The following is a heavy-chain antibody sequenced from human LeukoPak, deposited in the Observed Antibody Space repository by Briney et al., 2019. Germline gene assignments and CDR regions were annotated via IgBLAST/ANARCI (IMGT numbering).Heavy chain of an antibody. V-gene: IGHV1-2*02. CDR2: INPNSGGT. CDR1: GYTFTGYY. CDR3: ARSIVVPAEWPGSYEAGAYYFDY. D-gene: IGHD2-2*01. J-gene: IGHJ4*02. Sequence: ASVKVSCKASGYTFTGYYMHWVRQAPGQGLECMGWINPNSGGTNYAQKFQGRVTMTRDTSISTAYMELSRLRSDDTAVYYCARSIVVPAEWPGSYEAGAYYFDYWRQGTLVTVSS.